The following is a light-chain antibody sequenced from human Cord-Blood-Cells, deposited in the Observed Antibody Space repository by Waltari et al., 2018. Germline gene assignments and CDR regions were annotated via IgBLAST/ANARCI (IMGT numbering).Light chain of an antibody. Sequence: QSVLTHPPSASGTPGQRVTISFSGSSSNIGSNPVNWYQQPPGTAPKLLIYSNNQRPSGVPDRFSGSKSGTSASLAISGLQSEDEADYYCAAWDDSLNGPVFGGGTKLTVL. V-gene: IGLV1-44*01. CDR2: SNN. J-gene: IGLJ2*01. CDR3: AAWDDSLNGPV. CDR1: SSNIGSNP.